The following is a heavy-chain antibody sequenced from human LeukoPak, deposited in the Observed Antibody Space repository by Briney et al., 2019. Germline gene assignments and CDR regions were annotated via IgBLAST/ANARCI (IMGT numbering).Heavy chain of an antibody. J-gene: IGHJ5*02. CDR3: ARGGDSYDSSGYYKKWFDP. CDR1: GYTFTTYG. V-gene: IGHV1-18*01. Sequence: ASVRVSCKASGYTFTTYGISWVRQVPGQGLEWVGWISSYNGNTNYAQKLQGRVTMTTDTSTSTAYMELRSLQSDDTAVYYCARGGDSYDSSGYYKKWFDPWGQGTLVTVSS. CDR2: ISSYNGNT. D-gene: IGHD3-22*01.